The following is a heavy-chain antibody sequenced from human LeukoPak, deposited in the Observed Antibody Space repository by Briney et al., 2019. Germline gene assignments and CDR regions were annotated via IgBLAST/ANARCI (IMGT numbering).Heavy chain of an antibody. J-gene: IGHJ4*02. Sequence: SETLSLTCTVSGGSISSSSYYWGWIRQPPGKGLEWIGSIYYSGSTYYNPSLKSRVTISVDTSKNQFSLKLSSVTAADTAVYYCARLGGVGATDDYWGQGTLVTVSS. CDR3: ARLGGVGATDDY. CDR1: GGSISSSSYY. D-gene: IGHD1-26*01. CDR2: IYYSGST. V-gene: IGHV4-39*07.